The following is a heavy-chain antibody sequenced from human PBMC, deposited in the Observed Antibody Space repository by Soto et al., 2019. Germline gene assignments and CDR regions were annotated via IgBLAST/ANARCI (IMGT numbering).Heavy chain of an antibody. CDR3: ERSNDLWAENWFDP. J-gene: IGHJ5*02. D-gene: IGHD3-3*01. CDR1: GFSLSTSGVG. CDR2: IYWDDDK. V-gene: IGHV2-5*02. Sequence: SGPTLVNPTQTLTLTSTFSGFSLSTSGVGVGWIRQPPGKALEWLALIYWDDDKRYSPSLKSRLTITKDTSKNQVVLTMTYMDPVDTATYYWERSNDLWAENWFDPWGQGTRVTVSS.